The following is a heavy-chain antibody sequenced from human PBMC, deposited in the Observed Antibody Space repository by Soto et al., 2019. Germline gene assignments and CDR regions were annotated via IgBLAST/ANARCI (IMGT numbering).Heavy chain of an antibody. CDR3: AKDRVATYSNGEYFQH. Sequence: EVQLVESGGGLVQPGRSLRLSCAASGFTCDDYAMHWVRQAPGKGLEWVSGISWNSGNIGYADSVKGRFTISRDNAKNSLYLEMKSLRAEDTALYYCAKDRVATYSNGEYFQHLGQGTLVTVSS. CDR2: ISWNSGNI. V-gene: IGHV3-9*01. CDR1: GFTCDDYA. J-gene: IGHJ1*01. D-gene: IGHD4-4*01.